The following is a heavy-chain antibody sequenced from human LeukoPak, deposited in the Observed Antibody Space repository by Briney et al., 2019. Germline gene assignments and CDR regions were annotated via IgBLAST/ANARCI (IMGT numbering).Heavy chain of an antibody. CDR3: ARVNPGIAVADFDY. D-gene: IGHD6-19*01. Sequence: PGGSLRLSCAASGFTFSSYWMHWVRHAPGKGLVWVSRINSDGSSTSYADSVKGRFTISRDNAKNTLYLQMNSLRAEDTAVYYCARVNPGIAVADFDYWGQGTLVTVSS. J-gene: IGHJ4*02. CDR1: GFTFSSYW. CDR2: INSDGSST. V-gene: IGHV3-74*01.